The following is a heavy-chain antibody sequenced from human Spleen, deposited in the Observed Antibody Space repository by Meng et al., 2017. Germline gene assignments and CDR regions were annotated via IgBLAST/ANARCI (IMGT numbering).Heavy chain of an antibody. Sequence: SVKVSCKASGYTFTSFGISWVRQAPGQGLEWMGGIIPMFDVANYAKKFKGRVTITADRSTSTVYMELTSLRSDDTAMYYCARSHVGSDFWSGNNPNNWFDPWGQGTLVTVSS. J-gene: IGHJ5*02. D-gene: IGHD3-3*01. CDR2: IIPMFDVA. CDR1: GYTFTSFG. CDR3: ARSHVGSDFWSGNNPNNWFDP. V-gene: IGHV1-69*10.